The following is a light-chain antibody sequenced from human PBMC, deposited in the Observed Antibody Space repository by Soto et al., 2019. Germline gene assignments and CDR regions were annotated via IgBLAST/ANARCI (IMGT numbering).Light chain of an antibody. CDR1: SSDVGGYNY. V-gene: IGLV2-14*01. Sequence: QSALTQPASVSGSPGQSITISCTGTSSDVGGYNYVPWYQQHPGKAPKLMICDVSNRPSGISNRFSGSKSGNTASLTISGLQAEDEADYYCSSYTGSSTYVFGTGTKVTV. J-gene: IGLJ1*01. CDR3: SSYTGSSTYV. CDR2: DVS.